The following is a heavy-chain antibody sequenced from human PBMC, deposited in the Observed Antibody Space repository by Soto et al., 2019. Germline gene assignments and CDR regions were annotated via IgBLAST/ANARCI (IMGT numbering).Heavy chain of an antibody. V-gene: IGHV3-30-3*01. CDR3: ARVRYDYGGDRWGVGYYYCYCGMGV. D-gene: IGHD4-17*01. Sequence: GRSMRLSCAASGFTSSSYAMHWVRQAPSKGLEWVAVISYDGSNKYYADSVKGRFTISRDNSKNTLYLQMNSLRAEDTAVYYCARVRYDYGGDRWGVGYYYCYCGMGVWGQGTTVTVSS. J-gene: IGHJ6*02. CDR1: GFTSSSYA. CDR2: ISYDGSNK.